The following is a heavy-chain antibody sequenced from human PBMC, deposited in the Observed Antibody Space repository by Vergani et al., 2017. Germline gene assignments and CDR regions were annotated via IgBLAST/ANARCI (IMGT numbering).Heavy chain of an antibody. Sequence: EVQLVESGGGLVKPGGSLRLSCAASGFTFSSYSMNWVRPAPGKGLEWVSSISSSSSYIYYADSVKGRFTISRDNAKNSLYLQMNSLRAEDTAVYYCARENSSGWYMDYWGQGTLVTVSS. CDR3: ARENSSGWYMDY. CDR2: ISSSSSYI. CDR1: GFTFSSYS. D-gene: IGHD6-19*01. J-gene: IGHJ4*02. V-gene: IGHV3-21*01.